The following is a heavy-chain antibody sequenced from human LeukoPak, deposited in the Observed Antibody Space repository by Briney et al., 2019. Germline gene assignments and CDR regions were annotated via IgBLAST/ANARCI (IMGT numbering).Heavy chain of an antibody. V-gene: IGHV3-23*01. CDR2: ISGSGGST. CDR1: GFTFSSYA. J-gene: IGHJ4*02. Sequence: GGSLRLSCAASGFTFSSYAMSWVRQAPGKGLEWVSAISGSGGSTYYADSVKGRFTISRDNFKNTLYLQMNSLRAEDTAVYYCAKDGYDDYVYYFDYWGQGTLVTVSS. CDR3: AKDGYDDYVYYFDY. D-gene: IGHD3-16*01.